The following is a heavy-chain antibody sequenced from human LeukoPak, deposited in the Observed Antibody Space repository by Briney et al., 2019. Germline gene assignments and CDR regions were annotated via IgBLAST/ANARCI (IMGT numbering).Heavy chain of an antibody. CDR1: GFTFSSYS. CDR3: ASGATYYFGPASYYHGV. D-gene: IGHD3-10*01. V-gene: IGHV3-30*04. Sequence: TGGSLRLSCAASGFTFSSYSMHWVRQAPGKRLEWVAVISYDGRNKYYADSVKGRFTISRDNSKNTLYLQANSLRPEDTAVYYCASGATYYFGPASYYHGVWGQGTLVTVSS. J-gene: IGHJ4*02. CDR2: ISYDGRNK.